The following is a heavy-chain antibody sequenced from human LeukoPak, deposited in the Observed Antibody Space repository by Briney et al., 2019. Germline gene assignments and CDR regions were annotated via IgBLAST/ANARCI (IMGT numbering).Heavy chain of an antibody. CDR3: ARVESHYDILTGYYYFDY. J-gene: IGHJ4*02. Sequence: GSLRLSCAASGFTFSDYYMSWIRPAPGKGLEWVSYISSSGSTIYYADSVKGRFTISRDNAKNSLYLQMNSLRAEDTAVYYCARVESHYDILTGYYYFDYWGQGTLVTVSS. D-gene: IGHD3-9*01. V-gene: IGHV3-11*04. CDR2: ISSSGSTI. CDR1: GFTFSDYY.